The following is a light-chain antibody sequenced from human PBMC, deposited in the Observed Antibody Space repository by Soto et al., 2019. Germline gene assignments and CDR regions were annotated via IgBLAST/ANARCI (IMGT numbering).Light chain of an antibody. CDR2: GAS. V-gene: IGKV3-15*01. J-gene: IGKJ5*01. Sequence: EVVMTMFTATLSVWTEERATXSCRASQSVRSNLAWYQQKPGQAPRLLIYGASTRATGIPARFSGRGSGTEFTLTISSLQSEDFAVYYCQQYNNVPPITFAQGTTMEIK. CDR1: QSVRSN. CDR3: QQYNNVPPIT.